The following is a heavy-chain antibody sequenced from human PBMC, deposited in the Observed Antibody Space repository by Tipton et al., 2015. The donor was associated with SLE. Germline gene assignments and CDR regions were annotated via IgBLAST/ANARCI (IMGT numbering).Heavy chain of an antibody. Sequence: TLSLTCTVSGGSISSYYWSWIRQPPGKGLEWIGYIYYSGSTNYNPSPKSRVTISVDTSKNQFSLKLSSVTAADTAVYYCARVYDFWSGGYYYYMDVWGKGTTVTVSS. CDR2: IYYSGST. D-gene: IGHD3-3*01. J-gene: IGHJ6*03. V-gene: IGHV4-59*01. CDR3: ARVYDFWSGGYYYYMDV. CDR1: GGSISSYY.